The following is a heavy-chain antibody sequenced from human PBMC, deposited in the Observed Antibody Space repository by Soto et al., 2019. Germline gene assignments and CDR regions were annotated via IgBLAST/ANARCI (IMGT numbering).Heavy chain of an antibody. V-gene: IGHV1-8*01. J-gene: IGHJ3*02. Sequence: ASVKGSCKASGYTFTSYDINWMRQATGQGLEWMGWMNPNSGNTGYAQKFQGRVTMTRNTSISTAYMELSSLRSEDTAVYYCARGPSRYDSSGYFRDDAFDIWGQGTMVTVSS. CDR1: GYTFTSYD. CDR2: MNPNSGNT. D-gene: IGHD3-22*01. CDR3: ARGPSRYDSSGYFRDDAFDI.